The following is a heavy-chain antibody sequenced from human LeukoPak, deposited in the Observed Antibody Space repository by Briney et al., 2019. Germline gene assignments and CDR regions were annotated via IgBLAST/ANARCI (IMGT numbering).Heavy chain of an antibody. V-gene: IGHV4-34*01. CDR2: INHSGST. CDR3: ARGMGYYDSSGQEDRDT. J-gene: IGHJ3*02. CDR1: GGSFSGYY. D-gene: IGHD3-22*01. Sequence: SETLSLTCAVYGGSFSGYYWSWIRQPPGKGLEWIGEINHSGSTNYNPSLKSRVTISVDTSKNQFSLKLSSVTAADTAVYYCARGMGYYDSSGQEDRDTWGQGTMVTVSS.